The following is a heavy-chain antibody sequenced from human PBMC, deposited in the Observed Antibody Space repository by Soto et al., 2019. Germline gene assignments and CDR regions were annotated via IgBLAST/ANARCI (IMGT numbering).Heavy chain of an antibody. CDR3: ARAVTWCLDV. J-gene: IGHJ6*02. Sequence: EVQLVESGGGLVQPGGSLRLSCAASGFTFSLYSMSWVRQAPGKGLEWVSYISRSSTGIHYADSVKGRFTISRDDATNSMHLQMNSMRDGDTAVYSCARAVTWCLDVWGQGTTVSISS. CDR2: ISRSSTGI. V-gene: IGHV3-48*02. D-gene: IGHD2-8*01. CDR1: GFTFSLYS.